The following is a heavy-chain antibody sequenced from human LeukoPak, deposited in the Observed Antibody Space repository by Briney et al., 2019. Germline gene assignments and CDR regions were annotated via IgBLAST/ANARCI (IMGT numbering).Heavy chain of an antibody. CDR2: MNPNSGNT. CDR3: VQYYYDSSGYNFDY. D-gene: IGHD3-22*01. J-gene: IGHJ4*02. Sequence: ASVKVSCKASGYTFTSYDINWVRQATGQGLEWMGWMNPNSGNTGYAQKFQGRVTMTRNTSISTAYMELSSLRSEDTAVYYCVQYYYDSSGYNFDYWGQGTLVTVSS. V-gene: IGHV1-8*01. CDR1: GYTFTSYD.